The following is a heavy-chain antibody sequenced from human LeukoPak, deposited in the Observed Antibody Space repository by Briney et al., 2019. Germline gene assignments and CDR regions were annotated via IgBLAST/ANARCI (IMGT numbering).Heavy chain of an antibody. CDR3: AREGWDCGYPFDY. Sequence: GGSLRLSCAASGFTFSSYSMNWVRQAPGKGLEWVSSISSSSSYIYYADSVKGRFTISRDNAKNSLYLQMNSLRAEDTAVYYCAREGWDCGYPFDYWGQGTLVTVSS. V-gene: IGHV3-21*01. CDR1: GFTFSSYS. CDR2: ISSSSSYI. D-gene: IGHD2-21*01. J-gene: IGHJ4*02.